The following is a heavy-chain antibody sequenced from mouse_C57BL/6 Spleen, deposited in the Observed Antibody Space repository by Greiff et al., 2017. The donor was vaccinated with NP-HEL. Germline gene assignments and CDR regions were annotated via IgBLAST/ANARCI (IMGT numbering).Heavy chain of an antibody. J-gene: IGHJ1*03. CDR3: ARSDYSIWYFDV. CDR1: GYAFSSSW. V-gene: IGHV1-82*01. D-gene: IGHD1-1*01. CDR2: IYPGDGDT. Sequence: VQLQQSGPELVKPGASVKISCKASGYAFSSSWMNWVKQRPGKGLEWIGRIYPGDGDTNYNGKFKGKATLTADKSSSTAYMQLSSLTSEDSAVYFCARSDYSIWYFDVWGTGTTVTVSS.